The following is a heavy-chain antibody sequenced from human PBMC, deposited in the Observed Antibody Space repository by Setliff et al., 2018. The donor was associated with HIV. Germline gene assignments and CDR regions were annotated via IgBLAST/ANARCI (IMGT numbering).Heavy chain of an antibody. D-gene: IGHD6-13*01. V-gene: IGHV4-34*01. Sequence: PSETLSLTCAVYGGSFSGYYWSWIRQPPGKGLEWIGEISQSGKTNYHPSLKSRITISMEASKTHFSLTLNSVTAADTAVYYCARAVAASATSVVDYWGQGIQVTVSS. CDR2: ISQSGKT. CDR3: ARAVAASATSVVDY. J-gene: IGHJ4*02. CDR1: GGSFSGYY.